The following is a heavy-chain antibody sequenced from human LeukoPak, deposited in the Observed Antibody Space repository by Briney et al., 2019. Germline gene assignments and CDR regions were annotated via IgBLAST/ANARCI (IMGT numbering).Heavy chain of an antibody. V-gene: IGHV3-11*01. CDR2: ISSSGSTI. CDR3: ARDDSPRERGYSYTGFDY. D-gene: IGHD5-18*01. J-gene: IGHJ4*02. CDR1: GFTFSDYY. Sequence: GGSLRLSCAASGFTFSDYYMSWIRQAPGKGLEWVSYISSSGSTIYYADSVKGRFTISRDNAKNSLYLQMNSLRAEDTAVYYCARDDSPRERGYSYTGFDYWGQGTLVTVSS.